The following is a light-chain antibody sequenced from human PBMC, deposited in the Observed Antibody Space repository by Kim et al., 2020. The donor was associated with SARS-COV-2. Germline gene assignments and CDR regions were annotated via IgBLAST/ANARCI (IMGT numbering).Light chain of an antibody. CDR2: GNS. CDR1: SSNIGAGYE. V-gene: IGLV1-40*01. CDR3: QSYDNSLSGVV. J-gene: IGLJ2*01. Sequence: RITNSGTAGSSNIGAGYEVHWYQQLPGAAPKLLIFGNSYRSSGVPDRFSGSKSGTSASLAITGLQAEDEADYYCQSYDNSLSGVVFGGGTQLTVL.